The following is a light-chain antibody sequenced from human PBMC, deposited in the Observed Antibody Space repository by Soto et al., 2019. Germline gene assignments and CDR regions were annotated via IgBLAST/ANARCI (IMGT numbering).Light chain of an antibody. Sequence: DIQLTQSPSLLSASVGARVTITCRASQGIINYLAWYQQKAGKAPKLLIHTASTLQSGVPSRFSGSGSGTEFTLTISSLQPEDFATYYCQQRKSYPITFGQGTRLEIK. CDR2: TAS. CDR1: QGIINY. CDR3: QQRKSYPIT. J-gene: IGKJ5*01. V-gene: IGKV1-9*01.